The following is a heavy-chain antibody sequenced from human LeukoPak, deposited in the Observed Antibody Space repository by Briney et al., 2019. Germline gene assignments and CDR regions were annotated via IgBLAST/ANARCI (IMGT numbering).Heavy chain of an antibody. CDR1: GFTFSDYY. V-gene: IGHV3-11*01. CDR3: ARIGGPRTQITDY. J-gene: IGHJ4*02. Sequence: AGGSPRLSCAASGFTFSDYYMSWIRQAPGKGLEWVSYISSSGRTIYYADSVKGRFTISRDNAKNSLYLQMNSLRAEDTAVYYCARIGGPRTQITDYWGQGTLVTVSS. CDR2: ISSSGRTI.